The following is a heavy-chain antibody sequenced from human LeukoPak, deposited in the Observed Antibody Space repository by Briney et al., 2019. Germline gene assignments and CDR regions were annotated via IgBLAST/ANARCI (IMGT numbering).Heavy chain of an antibody. V-gene: IGHV1-2*02. Sequence: GASVKVSCKASGYTFTGYYMHWVRQAPRQGLEWMGWINPNSGGTNYAQKFQDRVTMTRDTSISTAYMELNRLRSDDTAVYYCARDRSGSYYYGFDPWGQGTLVTVSS. CDR3: ARDRSGSYYYGFDP. CDR2: INPNSGGT. J-gene: IGHJ5*02. CDR1: GYTFTGYY. D-gene: IGHD3-10*01.